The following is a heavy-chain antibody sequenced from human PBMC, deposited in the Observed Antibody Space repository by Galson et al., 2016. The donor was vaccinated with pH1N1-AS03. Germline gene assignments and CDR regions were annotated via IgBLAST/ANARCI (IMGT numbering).Heavy chain of an antibody. J-gene: IGHJ4*02. CDR2: INQYGSVK. CDR3: ARDASHSGSAWYYFDD. CDR1: GFTPNTYW. V-gene: IGHV3-7*03. D-gene: IGHD6-19*01. Sequence: SLRLSCAASGFTPNTYWMGWVRQAPGKGLEWVAYINQYGSVKYYVESVTGRFTISRDNAKNSLFLQMDSLRAEDTAVYYCARDASHSGSAWYYFDDWGQGILVTVSS.